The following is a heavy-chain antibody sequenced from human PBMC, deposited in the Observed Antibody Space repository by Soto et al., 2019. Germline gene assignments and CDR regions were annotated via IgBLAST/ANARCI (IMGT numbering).Heavy chain of an antibody. CDR3: ARLKREIAARPPGWTINAIYYYYYYGMVV. Sequence: PSETLSLTCTVSGGSISSYYWSRIRQPPGKGLEWIGYIYYSGSTNYNPSLKSRVTISVDTSKNQFSLKLSSVTAADTAVYYCARLKREIAARPPGWTINAIYYYYYYGMVVCCPGPRVTVS. J-gene: IGHJ6*02. V-gene: IGHV4-59*01. CDR1: GGSISSYY. CDR2: IYYSGST. D-gene: IGHD6-6*01.